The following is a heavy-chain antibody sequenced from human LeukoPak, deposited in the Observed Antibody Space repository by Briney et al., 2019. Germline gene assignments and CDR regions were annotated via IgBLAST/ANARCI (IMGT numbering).Heavy chain of an antibody. Sequence: NASETLSLTCTVSGGSISSYYWSWIRQPPGKGLEWIGYIYTSGSTNYNPSLKSRVTMSVDTSKNQFSLKLSSVTAADTAVYYCARHAGILWFGELLPGRYNWFDPWGQGTLVTVSS. V-gene: IGHV4-59*08. CDR3: ARHAGILWFGELLPGRYNWFDP. J-gene: IGHJ5*02. CDR1: GGSISSYY. D-gene: IGHD3-10*01. CDR2: IYTSGST.